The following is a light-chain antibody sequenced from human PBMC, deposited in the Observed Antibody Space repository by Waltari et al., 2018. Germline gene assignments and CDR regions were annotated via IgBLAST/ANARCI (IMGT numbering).Light chain of an antibody. CDR3: QQSYSTPET. J-gene: IGKJ2*01. CDR1: QTIYIY. CDR2: STS. V-gene: IGKV1-39*01. Sequence: DIQMTQSPSSLSASVGDRVTITCRASQTIYIYLNWYQQKPGRAPKLLIYSTSSLQSGVPSRFSGSGSGTDFTPTISSLQPEDVASYFCQQSYSTPETFGQGTKLEIK.